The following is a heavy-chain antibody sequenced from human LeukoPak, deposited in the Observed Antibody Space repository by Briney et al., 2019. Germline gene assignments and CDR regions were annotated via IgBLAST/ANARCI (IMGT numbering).Heavy chain of an antibody. CDR2: TSSDLNVK. V-gene: IGHV3-30-3*01. J-gene: IGHJ4*02. CDR1: GFTFRNYV. CDR3: AREGYYGSGSPPSLYFDY. D-gene: IGHD3-10*01. Sequence: QPGRSLRLSCAASGFTFRNYVIHWVRQAPGKGLEWVAVTSSDLNVKLYADSVKGRFTISRDNSRSTLYLQMNSLRPEDTAIYYCAREGYYGSGSPPSLYFDYWGQGTLVTVSS.